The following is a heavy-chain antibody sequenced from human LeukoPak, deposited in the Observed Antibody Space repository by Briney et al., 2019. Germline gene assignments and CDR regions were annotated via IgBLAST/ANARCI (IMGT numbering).Heavy chain of an antibody. D-gene: IGHD4-17*01. CDR1: GGSISSFC. CDR3: AASVTPEYYFDY. J-gene: IGHJ4*02. V-gene: IGHV4-4*07. CDR2: IYTSGST. Sequence: SETLSLTCTVSGGSISSFCWSWIRQPAGKGLEWIGRIYTSGSTNYNPSLKSRVTMSVDTSKNQFSLKLSSVTTADTAVYYCAASVTPEYYFDYWGQGTLVTVSS.